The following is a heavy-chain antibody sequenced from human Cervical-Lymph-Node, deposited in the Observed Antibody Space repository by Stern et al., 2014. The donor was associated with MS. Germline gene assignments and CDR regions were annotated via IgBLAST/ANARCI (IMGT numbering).Heavy chain of an antibody. Sequence: VHLVESGGDLVKPGGSLRLSCAASGVNFSAYYMNWIRQAPGKGLEWLSYMSSNGSTIYYAGSVKGRFIISRDNAKQSLYLQMNSLRAEDTAVYYCARGLPSFWGQGTLVTVSP. CDR2: MSSNGSTI. D-gene: IGHD1-26*01. J-gene: IGHJ4*02. CDR1: GVNFSAYY. CDR3: ARGLPSF. V-gene: IGHV3-11*01.